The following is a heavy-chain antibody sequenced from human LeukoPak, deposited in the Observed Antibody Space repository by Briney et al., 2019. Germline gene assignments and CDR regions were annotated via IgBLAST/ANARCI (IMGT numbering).Heavy chain of an antibody. D-gene: IGHD6-19*01. CDR3: ARDPRSSGGIYYFDY. V-gene: IGHV3-21*01. CDR2: ISSSSSYK. J-gene: IGHJ4*02. CDR1: GFSFSDYS. Sequence: GGSLRLSCAASGFSFSDYSMNWVRQAPGKRLEWVSSISSSSSYKYYADSVRGRFTISRDNAKNSLYLQMNSLRAEDTAVYYCARDPRSSGGIYYFDYWGQGTLVTVSS.